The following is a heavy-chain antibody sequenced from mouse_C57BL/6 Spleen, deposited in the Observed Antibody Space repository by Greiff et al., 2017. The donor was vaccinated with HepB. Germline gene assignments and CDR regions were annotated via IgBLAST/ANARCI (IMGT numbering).Heavy chain of an antibody. V-gene: IGHV5-4*01. J-gene: IGHJ1*03. D-gene: IGHD4-1*01. CDR2: ISDGGSYT. CDR3: ARDKDWDGRYFDV. CDR1: GFTFSSYA. Sequence: EVQLQESGGGLVKPGGSLKLSCAASGFTFSSYAMSWVRQTPEKRLEWVATISDGGSYTYYPDNVKGRFTISRDNAKNNLYLQMSHLKSEDTAMYYCARDKDWDGRYFDVWGTGTTVTVSS.